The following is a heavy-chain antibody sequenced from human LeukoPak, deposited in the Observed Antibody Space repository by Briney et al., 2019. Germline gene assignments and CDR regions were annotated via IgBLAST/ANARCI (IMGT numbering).Heavy chain of an antibody. D-gene: IGHD1-26*01. Sequence: GGSLRLSCAASGFTFDTYAMSWVRQAPGKGLEWVSVISGSGDSTEYADSAKGRFTISRDNSRNTLSLQMNNLRAEDTATYYCARDTYYSGSYIWFDPRGQGTLVTVSS. V-gene: IGHV3-23*01. CDR1: GFTFDTYA. CDR3: ARDTYYSGSYIWFDP. CDR2: ISGSGDST. J-gene: IGHJ5*02.